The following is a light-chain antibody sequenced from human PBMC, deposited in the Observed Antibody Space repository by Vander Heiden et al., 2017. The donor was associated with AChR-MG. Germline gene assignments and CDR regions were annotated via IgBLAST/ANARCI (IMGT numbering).Light chain of an antibody. J-gene: IGKJ4*01. CDR2: DAS. V-gene: IGKV1D-13*01. CDR1: QGISSA. Sequence: AIQLTQSPSSLSASVGDRVTITCRASQGISSALAWYQQKPGKATKLLIYDASSLESGVPSRISGSGSGTDFTLTISSLQPEDFATYCCQQFNNYLLHTFGGGTKVEIK. CDR3: QQFNNYLLHT.